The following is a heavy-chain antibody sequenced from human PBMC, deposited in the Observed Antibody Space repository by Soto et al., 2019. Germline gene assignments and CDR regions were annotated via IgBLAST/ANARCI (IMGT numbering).Heavy chain of an antibody. CDR2: TSSHGSNE. Sequence: QVQLLESGGGVVQPGRSLRLSCAASGFTFSPYVMHWVRQAPGKGLEWVAVTSSHGSNEYYADSVKGRFTISRDISKNTLFLQMDSLRPEDTAVSYCARQLPPNSYDYYGLDVWCRGSTVTVSS. V-gene: IGHV3-30-3*01. CDR1: GFTFSPYV. J-gene: IGHJ6*02. D-gene: IGHD6-6*01. CDR3: ARQLPPNSYDYYGLDV.